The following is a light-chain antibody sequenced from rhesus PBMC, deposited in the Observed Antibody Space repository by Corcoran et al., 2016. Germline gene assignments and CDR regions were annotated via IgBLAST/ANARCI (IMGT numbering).Light chain of an antibody. CDR1: QSVGSY. CDR3: QQSSNLFT. J-gene: IGKJ3*01. CDR2: GAS. Sequence: ETVVTQSPATLSLSPGERATLSCRASQSVGSYLAWYQPKPGQAPRLLIYGASRRATGIPDRFRGSGSGTDFTLTISSLEPEDVGVYYCQQSSNLFTFGPGTKLDIK. V-gene: IGKV3-24*04.